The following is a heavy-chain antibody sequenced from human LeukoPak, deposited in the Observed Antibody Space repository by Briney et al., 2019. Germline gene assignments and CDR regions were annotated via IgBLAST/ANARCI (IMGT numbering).Heavy chain of an antibody. CDR3: ARGQTGTFIYYYYGMDV. V-gene: IGHV3-33*01. CDR2: IWYDGSNK. D-gene: IGHD1-1*01. J-gene: IGHJ6*02. CDR1: GFTFSSYG. Sequence: GGSLRLSCAASGFTFSSYGMHWVRQAPGKGLEWVAVIWYDGSNKYYADSVKGRLTISRDNSKNTLYLQMNSLRAEDTAVYYCARGQTGTFIYYYYGMDVWGQGTTVTVSS.